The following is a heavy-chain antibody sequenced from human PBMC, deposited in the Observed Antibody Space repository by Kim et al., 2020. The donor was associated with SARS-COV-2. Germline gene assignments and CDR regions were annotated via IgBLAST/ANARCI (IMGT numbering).Heavy chain of an antibody. Sequence: GGSLRLSCAASGFTFSDYYMTWIRQAPGKGLELLSYISSSGSYIVYAESVKGRFSISRDNAKKTLYLQMNSLRAEDTAVYYCARVSSGSSSWYWFDAWG. J-gene: IGHJ5*01. CDR1: GFTFSDYY. V-gene: IGHV3-11*05. CDR2: ISSSGSYI. CDR3: ARVSSGSSSWYWFDA. D-gene: IGHD6-13*01.